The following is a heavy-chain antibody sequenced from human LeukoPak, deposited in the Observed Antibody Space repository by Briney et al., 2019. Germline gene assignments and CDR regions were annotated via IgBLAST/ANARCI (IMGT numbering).Heavy chain of an antibody. CDR2: IYWDDDE. Sequence: KEPGPTLVKPTQTLTLTCTFSGFSLSISGVGVGWIRQPPGKALEWLALIYWDDDERYSPSLKSRLTITMDTSKNEVVLTMTNMDPVDTATYYCAHMPAAITPNWFDPWGQGTLVTVSS. CDR1: GFSLSISGVG. V-gene: IGHV2-5*02. D-gene: IGHD2-2*02. J-gene: IGHJ5*02. CDR3: AHMPAAITPNWFDP.